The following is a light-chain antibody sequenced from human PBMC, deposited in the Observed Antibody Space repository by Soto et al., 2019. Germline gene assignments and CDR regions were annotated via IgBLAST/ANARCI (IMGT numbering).Light chain of an antibody. V-gene: IGLV2-14*01. CDR1: SSDVGNYIF. J-gene: IGLJ1*01. CDR2: DIN. CDR3: VSYTTSASYV. Sequence: QSVLTQPASVSGSPGQSITISCTGTSSDVGNYIFVSWYRQHPGKAPKLMIYDINNRPSGVSNRFSGSKSGNTASLTISGLQAEDEADYYCVSYTTSASYVFGTGTKVTVL.